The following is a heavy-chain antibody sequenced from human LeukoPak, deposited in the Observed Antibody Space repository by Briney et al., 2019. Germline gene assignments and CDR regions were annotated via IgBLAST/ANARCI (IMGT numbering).Heavy chain of an antibody. CDR2: ISYDGSNK. D-gene: IGHD6-13*01. V-gene: IGHV3-30*04. J-gene: IGHJ6*03. CDR1: GFTFSSYA. CDR3: AKDDQQLVWDYYYYMDV. Sequence: PGGSLRLSCAAPGFTFSSYAMHWVRQAPGKGLEWVAVISYDGSNKYYADSVKGRFTISRDNSKNTLYLQMNSLRAEDTAVYYCAKDDQQLVWDYYYYMDVWGKGTTVTISS.